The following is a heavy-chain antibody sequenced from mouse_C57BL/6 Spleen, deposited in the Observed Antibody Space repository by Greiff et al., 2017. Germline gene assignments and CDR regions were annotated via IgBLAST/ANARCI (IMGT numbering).Heavy chain of an antibody. J-gene: IGHJ3*01. V-gene: IGHV1-26*01. CDR3: ARTGYYYGSSAAWFAD. CDR2: INPNNGGT. D-gene: IGHD1-1*01. CDR1: GYTFTDYY. Sequence: VQLQQSGPELVKPGASVKISCKASGYTFTDYYMNWVKQSHGKSLEWIGDINPNNGGTSYTQKFKGKATLTVDKSSSTAYMELRSLTSDDSAVYYCARTGYYYGSSAAWFADGGKGTLVTVSA.